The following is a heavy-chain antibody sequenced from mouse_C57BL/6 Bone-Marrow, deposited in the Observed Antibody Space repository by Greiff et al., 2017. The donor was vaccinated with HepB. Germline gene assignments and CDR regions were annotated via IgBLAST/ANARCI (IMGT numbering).Heavy chain of an antibody. Sequence: QVQLQQPGAELVKPGASVKLSCKASGYTLTSYWMHWVKQRPGQGLEWIGMIHPNSGSTNYNEKFKSKATLTVDKSSSTAYMQLSSLTSEDSAVYYCARRDYSNWFAYWCQGTLVTVSA. V-gene: IGHV1-64*01. D-gene: IGHD2-5*01. CDR3: ARRDYSNWFAY. J-gene: IGHJ3*01. CDR2: IHPNSGST. CDR1: GYTLTSYW.